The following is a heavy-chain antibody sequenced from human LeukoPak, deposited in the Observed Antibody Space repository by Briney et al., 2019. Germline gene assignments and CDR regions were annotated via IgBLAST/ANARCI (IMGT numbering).Heavy chain of an antibody. J-gene: IGHJ4*02. Sequence: GGSLRLSCAASGFTFSSYWMSWVRQAPGKGLEWVAFIRDDGSDKYYADSVKGRFTISRDNSKNTLYLQMNSLRTEDTAVYYCAKRVGAPFDYWGQGTLVTVSS. CDR3: AKRVGAPFDY. CDR1: GFTFSSYW. CDR2: IRDDGSDK. V-gene: IGHV3-30*02.